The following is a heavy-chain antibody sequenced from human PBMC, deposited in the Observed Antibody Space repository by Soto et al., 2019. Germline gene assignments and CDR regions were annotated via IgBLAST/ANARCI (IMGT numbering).Heavy chain of an antibody. CDR3: ARDSAGNTAMDPHXDY. CDR2: INAGNGNT. Sequence: ASVKVSCKASGYTFTSYAMHWVRQTPGQRLEWMGWINAGNGNTKYSQKFQGRVTITRDTSASTAYMELSSLRSEDTAVYYCARDSAGNTAMDPHXDYWGQGTLVTVSS. CDR1: GYTFTSYA. D-gene: IGHD5-18*01. J-gene: IGHJ4*02. V-gene: IGHV1-3*01.